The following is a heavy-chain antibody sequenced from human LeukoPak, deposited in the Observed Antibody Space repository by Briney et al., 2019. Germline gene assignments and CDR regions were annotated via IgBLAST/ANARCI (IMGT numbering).Heavy chain of an antibody. D-gene: IGHD3-3*01. CDR2: ISGSGGST. CDR1: GFTFSSYA. Sequence: GGSLRLSCAASGFTFSSYAMSWVRQAPGKGLEWVSAISGSGGSTYYADSVKGRFTISRDNSKNTLYLQMDSLRAEDTAVYYCAKVLNVLRFLEWLFDGDYWGQGTLVTVSS. J-gene: IGHJ4*02. V-gene: IGHV3-23*01. CDR3: AKVLNVLRFLEWLFDGDY.